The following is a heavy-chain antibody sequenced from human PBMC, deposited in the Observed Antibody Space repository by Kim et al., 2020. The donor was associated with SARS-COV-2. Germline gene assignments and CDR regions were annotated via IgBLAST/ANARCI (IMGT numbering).Heavy chain of an antibody. D-gene: IGHD6-19*01. CDR3: ARDRRGWYAGVDWFDP. J-gene: IGHJ5*02. V-gene: IGHV3-30*07. Sequence: SVKGRFTISRDNSKNTLYLQMNSLRAEDTAVYYCARDRRGWYAGVDWFDPWGQGTLVTVSS.